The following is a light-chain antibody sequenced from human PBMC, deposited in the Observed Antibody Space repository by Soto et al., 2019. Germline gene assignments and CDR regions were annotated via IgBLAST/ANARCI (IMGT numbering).Light chain of an antibody. CDR1: QSVSSSY. J-gene: IGKJ1*01. CDR2: GAS. CDR3: QQYGSSPGT. V-gene: IGKV3-20*01. Sequence: EIVLTQSPGTLSLSPGERATLSCRASQSVSSSYVAWYQQKPGQAPRLLIYGASSRGTGIPDRFSGSGSGTDFTLTISSLEPEDFAVYYCQQYGSSPGTFGQGTKVEIK.